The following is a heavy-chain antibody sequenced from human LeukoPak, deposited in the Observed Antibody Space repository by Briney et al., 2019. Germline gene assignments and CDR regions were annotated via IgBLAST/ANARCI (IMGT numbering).Heavy chain of an antibody. Sequence: PSETLSLTCTVSGDSISSGRYYWSWIRQPAGKGLEWIGRIYTSGSTYYNPSLKNRVTISVDTSKNLFSLKLSSVTAADTAVYYCARELRGYSYGYAGEGNFYYMDVWGKGTTVTISS. CDR1: GDSISSGRYY. V-gene: IGHV4-61*02. CDR3: ARELRGYSYGYAGEGNFYYMDV. CDR2: IYTSGST. J-gene: IGHJ6*03. D-gene: IGHD5-18*01.